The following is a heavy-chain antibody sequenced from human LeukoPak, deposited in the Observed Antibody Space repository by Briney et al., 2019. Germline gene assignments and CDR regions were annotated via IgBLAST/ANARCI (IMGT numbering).Heavy chain of an antibody. V-gene: IGHV1-69*13. CDR2: IIPIFGTA. J-gene: IGHJ6*02. D-gene: IGHD3-16*01. CDR1: GYTFTSYA. Sequence: ASVKVSCKASGYTFTSYAISWVRQAPGQGLEWMGGIIPIFGTANYAQKFQGRVTITADESTSTAYMELSSLRSEDAAVYYCASRRGGFYYYGLDVWGQGTTVTVSS. CDR3: ASRRGGFYYYGLDV.